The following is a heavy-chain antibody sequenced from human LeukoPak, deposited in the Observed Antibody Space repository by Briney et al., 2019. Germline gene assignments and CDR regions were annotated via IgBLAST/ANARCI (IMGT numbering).Heavy chain of an antibody. CDR2: ISYDGSNK. CDR3: ARHVWWYYDSSGYPDS. J-gene: IGHJ4*02. Sequence: GGSLRLSCAASGCTFSSYAMHWVRQAPGKGLEWVAVISYDGSNKYYADSVKGRFTISRDNSKNTLYLQMNSLRAEDTAVYYCARHVWWYYDSSGYPDSWGQGTLVTVSS. CDR1: GCTFSSYA. V-gene: IGHV3-30-3*01. D-gene: IGHD3-22*01.